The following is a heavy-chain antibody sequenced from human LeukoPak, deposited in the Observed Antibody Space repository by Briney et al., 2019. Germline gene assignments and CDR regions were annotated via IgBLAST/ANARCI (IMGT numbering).Heavy chain of an antibody. CDR1: GFTFSDYW. V-gene: IGHV3-7*01. CDR3: ARWLELMRNFDW. J-gene: IGHJ4*02. Sequence: GGSLRLSCVGSGFTFSDYWMSWVRQTPGKGLEWVANIKQDGSEKDYVDALKGRFTISRDNAKNSLYLQMNSLRAEDTAVYYCARWLELMRNFDWWGQGTLVTVSS. CDR2: IKQDGSEK. D-gene: IGHD5-24*01.